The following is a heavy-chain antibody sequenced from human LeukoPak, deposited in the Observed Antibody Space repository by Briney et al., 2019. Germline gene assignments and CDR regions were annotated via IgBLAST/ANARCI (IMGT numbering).Heavy chain of an antibody. J-gene: IGHJ4*02. CDR1: GGSFSGYY. V-gene: IGHV4-34*01. D-gene: IGHD5-24*01. CDR2: INHSGST. Sequence: PSETLSLTCAADGGSFSGYYWSRIRQPPGKGLEWIGEINHSGSTNYNPSFKSRVTISVDTSKNQFSLKLSSVTAADTAVYYCARGGRRWLQPTSFDYWGQGTLVTVSS. CDR3: ARGGRRWLQPTSFDY.